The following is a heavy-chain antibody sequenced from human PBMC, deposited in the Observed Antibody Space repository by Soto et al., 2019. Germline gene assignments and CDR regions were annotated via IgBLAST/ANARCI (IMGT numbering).Heavy chain of an antibody. CDR1: GGSISSYY. CDR3: AREYGWFGFHRNYYYYMDV. CDR2: IYYSGST. D-gene: IGHD3-10*01. V-gene: IGHV4-59*01. Sequence: SETLSLTCTVSGGSISSYYWSWIRQPPGKGLEWIGYIYYSGSTNYNPSLKSRVTISVDTSKNQFSLKLSSVTAADTAVYYCAREYGWFGFHRNYYYYMDVWGKGTTVTVSS. J-gene: IGHJ6*03.